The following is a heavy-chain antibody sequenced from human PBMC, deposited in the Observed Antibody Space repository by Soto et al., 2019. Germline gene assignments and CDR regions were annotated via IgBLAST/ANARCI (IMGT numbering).Heavy chain of an antibody. CDR1: GGSISSYY. V-gene: IGHV4-59*08. CDR2: IYYSGST. D-gene: IGHD3-16*01. Sequence: QVQLQESGPGLVKPSETLSLTCTVSGGSISSYYWSWIRQPPGKGLEWIGYIYYSGSTNYNPSLKSGVTISVDTSKNQFALKRSSVTAADTAVYYCARRWGPTFDYWGQGTLVTVSS. CDR3: ARRWGPTFDY. J-gene: IGHJ4*02.